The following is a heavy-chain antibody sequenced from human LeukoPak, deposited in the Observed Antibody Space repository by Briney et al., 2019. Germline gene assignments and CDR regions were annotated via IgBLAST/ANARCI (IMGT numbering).Heavy chain of an antibody. D-gene: IGHD6-25*01. Sequence: GASVKVSCKASGGTFSSYAISWVRQAPGQGLEWMGGIIPIIGTANYAQKFQGRVTITADESTSTAYMELSSLRSEDTAVYYCARRYLSSAEEDYWGQGTLVTVSS. CDR1: GGTFSSYA. J-gene: IGHJ4*02. CDR2: IIPIIGTA. V-gene: IGHV1-69*13. CDR3: ARRYLSSAEEDY.